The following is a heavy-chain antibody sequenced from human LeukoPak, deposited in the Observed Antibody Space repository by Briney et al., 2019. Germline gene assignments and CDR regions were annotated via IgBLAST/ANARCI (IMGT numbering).Heavy chain of an antibody. CDR1: GGTFSSYA. D-gene: IGHD2-2*01. J-gene: IGHJ1*01. Sequence: SVKVSCKASGGTFSSYAISWVRQAPGQGLEWMGGIIPIFGTANYAQKFQGRVTITADESTSTAYMELSSLRSEDTAVYYCARSVVVPAAIAEYFQHWGQGTLVTVSS. CDR2: IIPIFGTA. CDR3: ARSVVVPAAIAEYFQH. V-gene: IGHV1-69*13.